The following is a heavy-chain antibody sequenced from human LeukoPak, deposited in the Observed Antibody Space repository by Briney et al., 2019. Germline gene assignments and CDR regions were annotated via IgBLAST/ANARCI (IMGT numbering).Heavy chain of an antibody. J-gene: IGHJ4*02. D-gene: IGHD3-16*01. V-gene: IGHV1-69*04. CDR2: IIPILGIA. CDR3: ARGAYYDYVWGSYDY. CDR1: GGTFSSYA. Sequence: ASVKVSCKASGGTFSSYAISWVRQAPGQGLEWMGRIIPILGIANYAQKFQGRVTITADKSTSTAYMELSSLRPEDTAVYYCARGAYYDYVWGSYDYWGQGTLVTVSS.